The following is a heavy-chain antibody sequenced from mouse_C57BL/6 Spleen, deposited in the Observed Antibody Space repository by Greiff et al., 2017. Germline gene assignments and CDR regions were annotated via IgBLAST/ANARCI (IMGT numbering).Heavy chain of an antibody. CDR2: IYPGDGDT. Sequence: VQLVESGPELVKPGASVKISCKASGYAFSSSWMNWVKQRPGKGLEWIGRIYPGDGDTNYNGKFKGKATLTADKSSSTAYMQLSSLTSEDSAVYFCATSITTVDYWYFDVWGTGTTVTVSS. V-gene: IGHV1-82*01. CDR3: ATSITTVDYWYFDV. D-gene: IGHD1-1*01. J-gene: IGHJ1*03. CDR1: GYAFSSSW.